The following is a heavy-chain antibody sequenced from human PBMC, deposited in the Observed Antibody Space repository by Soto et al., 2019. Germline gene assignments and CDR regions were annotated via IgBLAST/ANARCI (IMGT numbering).Heavy chain of an antibody. CDR1: GFSFSSYA. J-gene: IGHJ4*02. CDR3: AKGSIEYSASVDN. Sequence: VQLLESGGGLVQPGGSLRLSCAASGFSFSSYAMVWVRQAPGKGLEWVSVISARGGSSYFADSVKGRFTISRDNSKNVLSLEMNSLGAEDTAIYFCAKGSIEYSASVDNWGQGTLVLVSS. V-gene: IGHV3-23*01. CDR2: ISARGGSS. D-gene: IGHD4-4*01.